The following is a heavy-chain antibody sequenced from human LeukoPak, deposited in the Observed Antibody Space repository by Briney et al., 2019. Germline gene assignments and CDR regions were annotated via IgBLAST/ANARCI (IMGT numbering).Heavy chain of an antibody. J-gene: IGHJ4*02. CDR3: AKPLPQLRGFDH. Sequence: PGGSLRLSCAASGFTFSSYGMHWVRQAPGKGLEWVAVISYDGSNKYYADSVKGRFTISRDNSKNTLYLQMNSLRAEDTAVYYCAKPLPQLRGFDHWGQGTLVTVSS. CDR2: ISYDGSNK. V-gene: IGHV3-30*18. CDR1: GFTFSSYG. D-gene: IGHD3-16*01.